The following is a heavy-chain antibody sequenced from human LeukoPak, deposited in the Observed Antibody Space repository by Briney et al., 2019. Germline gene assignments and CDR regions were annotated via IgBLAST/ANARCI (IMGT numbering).Heavy chain of an antibody. D-gene: IGHD3-9*01. J-gene: IGHJ4*02. V-gene: IGHV3-23*01. CDR1: GFTFSSCA. CDR3: AKDLQAVATYYDILTGYYNY. CDR2: ISGSGGST. Sequence: GGSLRLSCAASGFTFSSCAMSWVRQAPGKGLEWVSAISGSGGSTYYADSVKGRFTISRDNSKNTLYLQMKSLRAEDTAVYYCAKDLQAVATYYDILTGYYNYWGQGTLVTVSS.